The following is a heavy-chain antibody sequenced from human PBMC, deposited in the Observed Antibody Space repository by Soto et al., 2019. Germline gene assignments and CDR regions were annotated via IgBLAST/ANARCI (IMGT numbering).Heavy chain of an antibody. Sequence: EVQLVESGGGLVQPGGSLRLSCAASGVTVSSNYMSWVRQAPGKGLEWVSVIYSGGSTYYADSVKGRFTISRHNSNNTLYLQMNSLRAEDTAVYYCARGPWAAAGYPDGMDVWGQGTTVTVSS. D-gene: IGHD6-13*01. CDR2: IYSGGST. V-gene: IGHV3-53*04. CDR3: ARGPWAAAGYPDGMDV. J-gene: IGHJ6*02. CDR1: GVTVSSNY.